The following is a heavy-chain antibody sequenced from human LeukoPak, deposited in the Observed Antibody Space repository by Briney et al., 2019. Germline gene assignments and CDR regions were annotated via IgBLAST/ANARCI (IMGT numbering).Heavy chain of an antibody. J-gene: IGHJ4*02. CDR3: ARGRLVNDHPC. Sequence: SETLSLTCTISGSSISSSNYYWGWTRQPPGKGLEWFGSISYSGGTAYNPSLRSRVTISIDTSKNQFSLKLNSVTAADTAVYYCARGRLVNDHPCWGQGTLVTVSS. V-gene: IGHV4-39*01. D-gene: IGHD3-9*01. CDR2: ISYSGGT. CDR1: GSSISSSNYY.